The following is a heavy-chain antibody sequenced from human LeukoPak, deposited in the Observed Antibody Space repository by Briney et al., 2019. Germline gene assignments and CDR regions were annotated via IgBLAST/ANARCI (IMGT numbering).Heavy chain of an antibody. CDR3: AKVGATVPHYFDC. CDR1: GFTFSSYA. D-gene: IGHD4-17*01. V-gene: IGHV3-23*01. J-gene: IGHJ4*02. CDR2: ISDSGGST. Sequence: QPGGSLRLSCAASGFTFSSYAMSWVRQAPGKGLEWVSGISDSGGSTYYADSVKGRFTISRDNSKNTLYLQMNGLRAQDTVVYYCAKVGATVPHYFDCWGQGTLVTVSS.